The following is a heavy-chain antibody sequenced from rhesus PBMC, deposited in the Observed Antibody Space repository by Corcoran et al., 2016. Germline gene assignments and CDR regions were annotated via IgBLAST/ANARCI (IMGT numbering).Heavy chain of an antibody. Sequence: QVQLQASGPGVVKPSETLSLTCAVSGGSISDSYRWSWIRQPPGKGLEWVGYIYGSSTSTNYNPSLKSRVTISKDTSKNQFSLKLSSVTAADTAVYYCARDSLTIFGVVILDYWGQGVLVTVSS. CDR2: IYGSSTST. V-gene: IGHV4S10*01. CDR1: GGSISDSYR. J-gene: IGHJ4*01. D-gene: IGHD3-3*01. CDR3: ARDSLTIFGVVILDY.